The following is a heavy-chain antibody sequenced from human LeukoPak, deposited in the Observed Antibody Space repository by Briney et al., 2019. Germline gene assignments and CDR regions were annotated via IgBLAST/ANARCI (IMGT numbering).Heavy chain of an antibody. CDR3: AREPEVVPFDY. Sequence: PGGSLRLSCAASGFTFSSYGMHWVRQAPGKGLEWVAVISYDGSNKYYADSVKGRFTISRDNSKNKLYLQMNSLRAEDTAVYYCAREPEVVPFDYWGQGTLVTVSS. D-gene: IGHD3-22*01. V-gene: IGHV3-30*03. CDR2: ISYDGSNK. CDR1: GFTFSSYG. J-gene: IGHJ4*02.